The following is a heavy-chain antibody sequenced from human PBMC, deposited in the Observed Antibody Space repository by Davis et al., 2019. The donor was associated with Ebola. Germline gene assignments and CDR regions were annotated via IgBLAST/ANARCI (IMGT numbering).Heavy chain of an antibody. Sequence: PGGSLRLSCAASGFTFTSKWMHWVRQAPGRGLVWVAHIDTDGSSTSYADSVEGRFTISRDDANNIVYLQMNSLRDDDTAVYYCARGGGGLDYWGQGTLVTVSS. D-gene: IGHD3-16*01. CDR3: ARGGGGLDY. V-gene: IGHV3-74*01. CDR1: GFTFTSKW. J-gene: IGHJ4*02. CDR2: IDTDGSST.